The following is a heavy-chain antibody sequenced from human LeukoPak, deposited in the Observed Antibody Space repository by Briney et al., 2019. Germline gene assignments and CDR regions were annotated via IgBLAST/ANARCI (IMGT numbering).Heavy chain of an antibody. CDR3: AREGALDIGVDY. CDR2: IKQDGSEK. CDR1: GFTLSTYW. Sequence: GGSLRLSCAASGFTLSTYWMSWIRQAPGKGLEWVANIKQDGSEKYYVDSMKGRLTVSRDNAKNSLYLQMNSLRVEDTAVYYCAREGALDIGVDYWGQGTLVTVSS. D-gene: IGHD2-15*01. V-gene: IGHV3-7*03. J-gene: IGHJ4*02.